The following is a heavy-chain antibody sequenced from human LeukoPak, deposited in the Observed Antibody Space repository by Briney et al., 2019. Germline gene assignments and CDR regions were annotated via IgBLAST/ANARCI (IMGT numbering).Heavy chain of an antibody. CDR1: GGSISSSSYY. Sequence: PSETLSLTCTVPGGSISSSSYYWGWIRQPPGKGLEWIGSIYYSGSTYYNPSLKSRVTISVDTSKNQFSLKLSSVTAADTAVYYCARHRLSPFDYWGQGTLVTVSS. CDR2: IYYSGST. CDR3: ARHRLSPFDY. V-gene: IGHV4-39*01. J-gene: IGHJ4*02.